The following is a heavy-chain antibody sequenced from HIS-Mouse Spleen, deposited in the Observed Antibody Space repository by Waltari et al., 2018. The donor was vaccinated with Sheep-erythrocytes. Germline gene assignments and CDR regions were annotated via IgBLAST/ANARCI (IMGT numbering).Heavy chain of an antibody. Sequence: GFSSLLSCAASGFTFSSYGMHWVRQAPGKGLEWVAVIWYDGSNKYYADSVKGRFTISRDNYKNTLYLQMNSLRAEDTAVYYCAKDHNAYDFWSGYYYYGMDVWGQGTTVTVSS. V-gene: IGHV3-33*06. CDR2: IWYDGSNK. D-gene: IGHD3-3*01. CDR1: GFTFSSYG. CDR3: AKDHNAYDFWSGYYYYGMDV. J-gene: IGHJ6*02.